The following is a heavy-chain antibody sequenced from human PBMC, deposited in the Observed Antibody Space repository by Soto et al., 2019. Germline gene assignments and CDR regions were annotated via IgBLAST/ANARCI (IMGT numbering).Heavy chain of an antibody. CDR3: ARHQLRYFDWLHFDY. V-gene: IGHV4-34*01. CDR2: INHSGST. J-gene: IGHJ4*02. D-gene: IGHD3-9*01. Sequence: PSETLSLTCAVYGGSFSGYYWSWIRQPPGKGLGWIGEINHSGSTNYNPSLKSRVTISVDTSKNQFSLKLSSVTAADTAVYYCARHQLRYFDWLHFDYWGQGTLVTVSS. CDR1: GGSFSGYY.